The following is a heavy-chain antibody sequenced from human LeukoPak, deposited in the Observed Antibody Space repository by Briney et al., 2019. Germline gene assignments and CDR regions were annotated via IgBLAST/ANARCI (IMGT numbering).Heavy chain of an antibody. CDR2: IYYSGST. J-gene: IGHJ4*02. CDR3: ARDPLDSSGSHFDY. V-gene: IGHV4-61*01. CDR1: GGSVSSGSYY. Sequence: SETLSLTCTVSGGSVSSGSYYWSWIRQPPGKGLEWIGYIYYSGSTNYNPSLKSRVTISVDTSKNQFSLKLSSVTAADTAVYYCARDPLDSSGSHFDYWGQGTLVTVSS. D-gene: IGHD3-22*01.